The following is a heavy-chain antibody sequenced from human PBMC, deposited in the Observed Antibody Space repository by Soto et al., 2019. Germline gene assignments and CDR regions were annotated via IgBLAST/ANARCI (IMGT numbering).Heavy chain of an antibody. CDR3: ARADPDASVGY. J-gene: IGHJ4*02. CDR1: GGSMSSYY. D-gene: IGHD2-15*01. Sequence: ETLSLTCTVSGGSMSSYYWTWLRQSPGRGLEWIGYISYSGSTYYNPSLKSRVTISADTSKNQFSLRMNSMIAADTAVYYCARADPDASVGYWGQGTLVTVSS. CDR2: ISYSGST. V-gene: IGHV4-59*01.